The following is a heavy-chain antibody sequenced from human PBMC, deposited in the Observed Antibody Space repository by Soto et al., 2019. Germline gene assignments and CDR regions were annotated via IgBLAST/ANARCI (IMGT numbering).Heavy chain of an antibody. CDR3: ARMRNLKKGDWFDP. J-gene: IGHJ5*02. CDR2: IIPIFGTA. CDR1: GGTFSSYA. D-gene: IGHD3-9*01. Sequence: QVQLVQSGAEVKKPGSSVKVSCKASGGTFSSYAISWVRQAPGQGLEWMGGIIPIFGTANYAQKFQGRVTFTADKSKSTAYMELSSLRSEDTAVYYCARMRNLKKGDWFDPWGQGTLVTVSS. V-gene: IGHV1-69*06.